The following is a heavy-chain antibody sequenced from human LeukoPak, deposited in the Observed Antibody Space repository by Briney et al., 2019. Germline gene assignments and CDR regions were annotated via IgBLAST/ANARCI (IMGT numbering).Heavy chain of an antibody. D-gene: IGHD3-22*01. CDR3: ARERLYSSGYSD. V-gene: IGHV3-30-3*01. CDR2: ISYDGSNK. CDR1: GFTFSSYA. Sequence: PGRSLRLSCAASGFTFSSYAMHWVRQAPGKGLEWVAVISYDGSNKYYADSVKGRFTISRDNSKNTLYLQMNSLRAEDTAVYYCARERLYSSGYSDWGQGTLVTVSS. J-gene: IGHJ4*02.